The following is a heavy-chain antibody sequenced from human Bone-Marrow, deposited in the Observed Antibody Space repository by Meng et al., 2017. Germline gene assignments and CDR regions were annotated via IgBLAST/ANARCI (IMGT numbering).Heavy chain of an antibody. CDR2: IYYSGNT. Sequence: VQLRESGPGPVKPSPTLSRPCTVSGGSISSGGNYWSWIRQHSGKGLEWIGYIYYSGNTYYNPSLKSLVNISVDTSKNQFSLKVSSVTAADTAVYYCARGSTNWFDPWGQGILVTVSS. J-gene: IGHJ5*02. CDR1: GGSISSGGNY. V-gene: IGHV4-31*01. CDR3: ARGSTNWFDP.